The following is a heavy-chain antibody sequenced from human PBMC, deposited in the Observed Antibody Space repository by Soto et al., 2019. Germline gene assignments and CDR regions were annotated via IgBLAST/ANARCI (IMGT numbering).Heavy chain of an antibody. J-gene: IGHJ3*02. CDR1: GYTFTSYG. CDR3: ASGGSYYYDSSGSAFDI. D-gene: IGHD3-22*01. V-gene: IGHV1-18*01. Sequence: GASVKVSCTASGYTFTSYGISWVRQAPGQGLEWMGWISAYNGNTNYAQKLQGRVTMTTDTSTSTAYMELRSLRSDDTAVYYCASGGSYYYDSSGSAFDIWGQGTMVTVSS. CDR2: ISAYNGNT.